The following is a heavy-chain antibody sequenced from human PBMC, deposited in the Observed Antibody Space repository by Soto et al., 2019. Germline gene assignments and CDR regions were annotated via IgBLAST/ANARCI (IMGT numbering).Heavy chain of an antibody. CDR3: ARIKWGLDYYNGMDV. V-gene: IGHV1-2*02. Sequence: QVQLVQSGAEVKKSGASVKVSCKASGYSVSDYFIQWVRQAPGQVLEWVAWINPKTAATNYAKKFQGRVSLTWDTSFSTAYMEVTRLRPDDTAVYYCARIKWGLDYYNGMDVWGQGTTVIVSS. CDR2: INPKTAAT. D-gene: IGHD1-26*01. J-gene: IGHJ6*02. CDR1: GYSVSDYF.